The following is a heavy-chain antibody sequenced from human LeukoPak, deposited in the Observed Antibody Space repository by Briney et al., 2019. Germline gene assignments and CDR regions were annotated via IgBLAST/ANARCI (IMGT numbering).Heavy chain of an antibody. V-gene: IGHV3-48*01. CDR3: ARGPYGDYIDAFDY. CDR2: ISDSSRKI. J-gene: IGHJ4*02. CDR1: RFTFSTYS. Sequence: GGSLRLSCAASRFTFSTYSMNWVRQAPGKGLEWVSYISDSSRKIYYADSVKGRFTISRDNAKNSLYLQMNSLRAEDTAVYYCARGPYGDYIDAFDYWGQGTLVTVSS. D-gene: IGHD4-17*01.